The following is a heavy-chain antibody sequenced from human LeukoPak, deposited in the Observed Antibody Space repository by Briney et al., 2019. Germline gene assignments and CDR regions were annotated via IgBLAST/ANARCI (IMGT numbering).Heavy chain of an antibody. CDR2: IIPIFGTA. CDR3: AVASYDISTGYAPRWRYFDY. Sequence: SVKVSCKASGGTFSSYAISWVRQAPGQGLEWMGGIIPIFGTANYAQKFQGRVTITTDESTSTAYMALSSLRSEDTAVYYCAVASYDISTGYAPRWRYFDYRGQGTLVTVSS. J-gene: IGHJ4*02. D-gene: IGHD3-9*01. V-gene: IGHV1-69*05. CDR1: GGTFSSYA.